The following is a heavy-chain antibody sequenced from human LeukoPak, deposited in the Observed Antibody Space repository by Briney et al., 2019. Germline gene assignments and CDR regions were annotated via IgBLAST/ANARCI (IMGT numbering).Heavy chain of an antibody. Sequence: GGSLRLSCAASGFTFSSYSMNWVRQAPGKGLEWVSSISSSSSYIYYADSVKGRFTISRDNAKNSLYLQMNSLRAEDTAVYYCARDGGGVWFGELLYGDGMDVWGQGTTVTVSS. CDR2: ISSSSSYI. CDR1: GFTFSSYS. CDR3: ARDGGGVWFGELLYGDGMDV. V-gene: IGHV3-21*01. D-gene: IGHD3-10*01. J-gene: IGHJ6*02.